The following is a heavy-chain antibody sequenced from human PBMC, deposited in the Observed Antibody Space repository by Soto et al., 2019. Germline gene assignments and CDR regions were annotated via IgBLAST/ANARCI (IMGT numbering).Heavy chain of an antibody. D-gene: IGHD2-2*01. V-gene: IGHV3-48*02. CDR1: GFTFSSYS. Sequence: GGSLRLSCAASGFTFSSYSMNWVRQAPGKGLEWVSYISSSSSTIYYADSVKGRFTISRDNAKNSLYLQMNSLRDEDTAVYYCAREASIVVVPAATLPGDYWGQGTLVTVSS. CDR2: ISSSSSTI. J-gene: IGHJ4*02. CDR3: AREASIVVVPAATLPGDY.